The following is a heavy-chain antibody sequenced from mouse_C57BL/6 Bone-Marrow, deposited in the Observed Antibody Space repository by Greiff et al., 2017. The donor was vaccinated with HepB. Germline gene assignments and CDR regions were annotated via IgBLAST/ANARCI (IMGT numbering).Heavy chain of an antibody. V-gene: IGHV1-64*01. CDR3: ARRRYYYGSSHYFDY. CDR2: IHPNSGST. Sequence: QVQLQQPGAELIKPGASVKLSCKASGYTFTSYWMHWVKQRPGQGLEWIGMIHPNSGSTNYNEKFKSKATLTVDKSSSTAYMQLSSLTSEDSAVYSCARRRYYYGSSHYFDYWGQGTTLTVSS. CDR1: GYTFTSYW. D-gene: IGHD1-1*01. J-gene: IGHJ2*01.